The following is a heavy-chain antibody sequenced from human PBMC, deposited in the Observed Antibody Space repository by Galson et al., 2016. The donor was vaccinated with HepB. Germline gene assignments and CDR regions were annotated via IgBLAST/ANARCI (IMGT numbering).Heavy chain of an antibody. J-gene: IGHJ6*02. D-gene: IGHD3-3*01. CDR1: AFTFSNYS. CDR3: ARALRDDFWRGYYSGNLYYHGMDV. CDR2: INSDGSSA. Sequence: SLRLSCAASAFTFSNYSMYWVRQAPGKGLVWVSRINSDGSSASYAASVKGRFTISRDNAKNTLYLQANSLRAADTAVYYCARALRDDFWRGYYSGNLYYHGMDVWGQGTTVTVSS. V-gene: IGHV3-74*01.